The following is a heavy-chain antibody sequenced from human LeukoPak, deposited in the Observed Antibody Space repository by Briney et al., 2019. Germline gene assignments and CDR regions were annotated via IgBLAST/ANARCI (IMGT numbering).Heavy chain of an antibody. J-gene: IGHJ5*02. D-gene: IGHD3-10*01. CDR2: INGDGSTT. V-gene: IGHV3-74*01. Sequence: GGSLRLSCAASGFTFSSYWMHWVHQAPGKGLLWVSRINGDGSTTNYADSVKGRFTISRDNAKNTLYLQINSLRAEDMAVYYCARDRGFGDLSDWFDPWGQGTLVTVSS. CDR1: GFTFSSYW. CDR3: ARDRGFGDLSDWFDP.